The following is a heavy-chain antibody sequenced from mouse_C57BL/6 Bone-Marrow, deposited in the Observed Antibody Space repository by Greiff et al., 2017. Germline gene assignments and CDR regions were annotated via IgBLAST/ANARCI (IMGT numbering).Heavy chain of an antibody. V-gene: IGHV1-55*01. J-gene: IGHJ3*01. D-gene: IGHD2-1*01. CDR3: ASGGNYGGWFAY. Sequence: QVQLQQPGAELVKPGASVKMSCKASGYTFTSYWITWVKQRPGQGLEWIGDIYPGSGSTNYNEKFKSKATLTVDTSSSTAYMQLSSLTSEDSAVYYCASGGNYGGWFAYWGQGTLVTVSA. CDR2: IYPGSGST. CDR1: GYTFTSYW.